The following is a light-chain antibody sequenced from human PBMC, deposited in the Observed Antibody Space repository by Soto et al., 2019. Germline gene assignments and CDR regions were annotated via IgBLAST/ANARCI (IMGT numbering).Light chain of an antibody. V-gene: IGKV3-15*01. J-gene: IGKJ1*01. Sequence: EIVMTQSPATLSVSPGERATLSCRASQSVSSNLAWYQQKPAQAPTLLIYGASSRVTGIRPRFSGSGSGTEFTLIISSLQSADFAVYYCQQYNNWPSWTFGQGTKVEIK. CDR3: QQYNNWPSWT. CDR2: GAS. CDR1: QSVSSN.